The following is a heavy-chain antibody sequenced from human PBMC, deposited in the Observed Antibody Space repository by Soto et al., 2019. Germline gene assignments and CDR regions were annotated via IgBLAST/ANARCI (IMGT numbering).Heavy chain of an antibody. V-gene: IGHV1-3*01. CDR3: ARGVAPYYFDY. Sequence: AEVSSKARRYRFTCCALHWVRQAPGQRLEWMGWINAGNGNTKYSQKFQGRVTITRDTSASTAYMELSSLRSEDTAVYYCARGVAPYYFDYWGQGPLVTVS. CDR2: INAGNGNT. D-gene: IGHD2-15*01. CDR1: RYRFTCCA. J-gene: IGHJ4*02.